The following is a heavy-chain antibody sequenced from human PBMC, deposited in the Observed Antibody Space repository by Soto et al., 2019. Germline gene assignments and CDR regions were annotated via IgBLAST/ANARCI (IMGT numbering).Heavy chain of an antibody. Sequence: QVHLQQWGAGLLKPSETLSLTCAVYGESFIGYYWTWIRQPPGKGLEWIGEINHRGSSNYNPSLKSRVTISVDTSNNQFSLKLSSVTAADTYVDYCARTDIVTTNCFDPWGQGTLVTVSS. CDR3: ARTDIVTTNCFDP. J-gene: IGHJ5*02. CDR2: INHRGSS. CDR1: GESFIGYY. D-gene: IGHD5-12*01. V-gene: IGHV4-34*02.